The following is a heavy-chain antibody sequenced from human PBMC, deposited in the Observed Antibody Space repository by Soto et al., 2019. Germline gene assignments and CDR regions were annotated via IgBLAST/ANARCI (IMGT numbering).Heavy chain of an antibody. D-gene: IGHD3-9*01. CDR3: AKDLDWLSAFDY. J-gene: IGHJ4*02. Sequence: GGSLRLSCAASGFTFSNYSMSWVRQAPGKGLEWVSIVSGSGGSTNYADSVKGRFTISRDNAKNTVYLQMNSLRADDTAVYYCAKDLDWLSAFDYWGQGILVTVSS. CDR1: GFTFSNYS. CDR2: VSGSGGST. V-gene: IGHV3-23*01.